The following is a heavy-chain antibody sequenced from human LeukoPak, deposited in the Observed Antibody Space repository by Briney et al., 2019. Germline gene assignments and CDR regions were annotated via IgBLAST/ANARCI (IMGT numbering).Heavy chain of an antibody. CDR3: AKDDAWLRFGE. CDR1: GFTFSNHG. J-gene: IGHJ4*02. V-gene: IGHV3-23*01. CDR2: ISPSGDIT. Sequence: GGSLRLSCAASGFTFSNHGMNWVRQAPGKGLEWVSGISPSGDITYYADSVKGRFTISRDNSKNTVYLQVISLTAEDTAVYYCAKDDAWLRFGEWSQGTLVTVAS. D-gene: IGHD3-10*01.